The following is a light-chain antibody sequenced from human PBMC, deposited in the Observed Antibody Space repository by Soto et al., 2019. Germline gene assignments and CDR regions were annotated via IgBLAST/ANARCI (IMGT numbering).Light chain of an antibody. Sequence: IQFTPSPSSLSASVGDTVTITCRASQDIAIYLAWYQQKPGEAPKLLIYAASTLYGGVPSRFSGSGSGTELTLTISSLQPDDFATDYCRQYNSYSKLGQGNKV. V-gene: IGKV1-9*01. J-gene: IGKJ1*01. CDR1: QDIAIY. CDR3: RQYNSYSK. CDR2: AAS.